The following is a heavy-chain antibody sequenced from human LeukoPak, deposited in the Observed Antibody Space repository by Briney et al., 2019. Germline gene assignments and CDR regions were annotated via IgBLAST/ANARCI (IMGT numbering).Heavy chain of an antibody. CDR2: IGSAGDP. CDR1: GFAFSIFD. D-gene: IGHD3-3*01. V-gene: IGHV3-13*05. CDR3: AREQLYSGYYGLDV. J-gene: IGHJ6*02. Sequence: PGGSLRLSCAASGFAFSIFDMHWVRQVTGKGLEWVSAIGSAGDPSYSGSVKGRFTISRENAKSTVNLQVNSLRPEDTAVYYCAREQLYSGYYGLDVWGQGTTLTVSS.